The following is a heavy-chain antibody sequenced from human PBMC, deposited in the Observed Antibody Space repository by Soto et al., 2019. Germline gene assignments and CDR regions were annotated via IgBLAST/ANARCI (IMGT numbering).Heavy chain of an antibody. CDR2: ISAYNGNT. D-gene: IGHD6-19*01. V-gene: IGHV1-18*01. J-gene: IGHJ5*02. Sequence: APLKVCCKASGYTFTSYGISWVRQAPGQGLEWMGWISAYNGNTNYAQKLQGRVTMTTDTSTSTAYMELRSLRSDDTAVYYCARESRIAVAGNNWFDPWGQGTLVTVSS. CDR3: ARESRIAVAGNNWFDP. CDR1: GYTFTSYG.